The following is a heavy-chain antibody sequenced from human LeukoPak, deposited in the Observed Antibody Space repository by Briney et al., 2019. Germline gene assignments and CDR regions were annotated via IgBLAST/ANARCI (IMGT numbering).Heavy chain of an antibody. V-gene: IGHV3-9*01. CDR3: AKGGPFGVYYYYMAV. Sequence: GGSLRLSCAASGFTFDDYAMHWVRQAPGKGLVWVSGICWDGGSIGYAGSVKGRFTISRDNAKNSLYLQMDSLGAEDTALYYCAKGGPFGVYYYYMAVGGKGTTVTISS. CDR2: ICWDGGSI. J-gene: IGHJ6*03. CDR1: GFTFDDYA. D-gene: IGHD3-3*01.